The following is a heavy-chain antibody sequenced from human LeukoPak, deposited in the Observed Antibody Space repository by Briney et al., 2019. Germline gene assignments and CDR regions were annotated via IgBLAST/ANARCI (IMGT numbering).Heavy chain of an antibody. CDR3: ARGRCSGGSCYFFDY. CDR2: INHSGST. Sequence: SETLSLTCAVYGGSFSGYYWSWTRQPPGKGLEWIGEINHSGSTNYNPSLKSRVTISVDTSKNQFSLKLSSVTAADTAVYYCARGRCSGGSCYFFDYWGQGTLVTVSS. J-gene: IGHJ4*02. CDR1: GGSFSGYY. V-gene: IGHV4-34*01. D-gene: IGHD2-15*01.